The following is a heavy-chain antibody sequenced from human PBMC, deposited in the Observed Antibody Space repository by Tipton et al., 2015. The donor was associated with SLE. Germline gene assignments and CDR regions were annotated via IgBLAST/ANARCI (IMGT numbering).Heavy chain of an antibody. Sequence: TLSLTCTVSGGSISSHYWSWIRQPPGKGLEWIGEINQSGSTNYNPSLKSRVTISVDTSKNQFSLKLSSVTAADTAVYYCASSGYSSGWYDYWGQGTLVTVSS. D-gene: IGHD6-19*01. CDR3: ASSGYSSGWYDY. V-gene: IGHV4-34*01. CDR2: INQSGST. J-gene: IGHJ4*02. CDR1: GGSISSHY.